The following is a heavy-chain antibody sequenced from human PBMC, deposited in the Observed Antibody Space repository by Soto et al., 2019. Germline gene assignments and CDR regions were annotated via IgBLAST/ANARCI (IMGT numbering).Heavy chain of an antibody. J-gene: IGHJ3*02. CDR1: GYAFTSFG. Sequence: QVQLVQSGIEMKNPGASVKVSCKASGYAFTSFGISWVRQAPGQGLEWMGWTVANNGYTKYAQNLQGRVTLITDTSTSTAYMELRSLMYDDTAVYYCARCSGGTCYASYAFDIWGQGTMVTVSS. CDR2: TVANNGYT. D-gene: IGHD2-15*01. CDR3: ARCSGGTCYASYAFDI. V-gene: IGHV1-18*01.